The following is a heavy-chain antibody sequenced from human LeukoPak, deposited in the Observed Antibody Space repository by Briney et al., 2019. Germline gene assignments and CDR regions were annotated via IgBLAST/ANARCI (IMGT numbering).Heavy chain of an antibody. D-gene: IGHD5-24*01. J-gene: IGHJ6*02. CDR1: GGTFSSYA. V-gene: IGHV1-69*04. Sequence: SVKVSCKASGGTFSSYAISWVRQAPGQGLEWMGRIIPIFGMANYAQKFQGRVTITADKSTSTAYMELSSLRSEDTAVYYCARETGKGRGYGMDVWGQGTTVTVSS. CDR2: IIPIFGMA. CDR3: ARETGKGRGYGMDV.